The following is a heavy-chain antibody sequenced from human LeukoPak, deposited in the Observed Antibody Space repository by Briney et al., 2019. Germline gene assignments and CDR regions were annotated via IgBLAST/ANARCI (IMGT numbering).Heavy chain of an antibody. J-gene: IGHJ4*02. CDR2: ISSNGGST. CDR3: ARDANWGSPLYYFDY. D-gene: IGHD7-27*01. V-gene: IGHV3-64*01. Sequence: PGGSLRLSCAASGFTFSSYAMHWVRQAPGKGPEYVSAISSNGGSTYYANSVKGRFTISRDNSKNTLYLQMGSLRAEDMAVYYCARDANWGSPLYYFDYWGQGTLVTVSS. CDR1: GFTFSSYA.